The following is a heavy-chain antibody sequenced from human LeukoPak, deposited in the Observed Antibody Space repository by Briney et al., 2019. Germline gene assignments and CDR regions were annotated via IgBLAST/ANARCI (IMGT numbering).Heavy chain of an antibody. J-gene: IGHJ5*02. Sequence: ASVTVSCKASGYTFTSYDINWVRQATGQGLKWIGWMNPNSGNTGYAQKFQGRVTMTRNTSISTAYMELSSLRSEDTAVYYCARGRIARNWFDPWGQGTLVTVSS. CDR3: ARGRIARNWFDP. D-gene: IGHD2-15*01. CDR2: MNPNSGNT. V-gene: IGHV1-8*01. CDR1: GYTFTSYD.